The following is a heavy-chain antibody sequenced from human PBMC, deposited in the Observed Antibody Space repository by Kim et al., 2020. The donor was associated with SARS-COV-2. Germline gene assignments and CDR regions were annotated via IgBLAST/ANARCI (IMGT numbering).Heavy chain of an antibody. CDR2: IYYSGST. Sequence: SETLSLTCTVSGGSISSYYWSWIRQPPGKGLEWIGYIYYSGSTNYNPSLKSRVTISVDTSKNQFSLKLSSVTAADTAVYYCARERVYSGSYQKIHWFDPWGQGTLVTVSS. D-gene: IGHD1-26*01. V-gene: IGHV4-59*01. CDR3: ARERVYSGSYQKIHWFDP. CDR1: GGSISSYY. J-gene: IGHJ5*02.